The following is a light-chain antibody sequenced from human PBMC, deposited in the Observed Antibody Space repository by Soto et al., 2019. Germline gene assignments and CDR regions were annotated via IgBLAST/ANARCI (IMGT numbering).Light chain of an antibody. CDR1: QGVSSW. CDR2: GVS. V-gene: IGKV1D-12*01. CDR3: QQAQSFPYT. Sequence: DIQMTQSPSSVSASVGDRVTLTCRASQGVSSWLGWYQQKPGKAPRLLIYGVSSLRSGVPSRFSGSGSGTEFTLTISSRQPEDFAAYYCQQAQSFPYTFGQGTKLEIK. J-gene: IGKJ2*01.